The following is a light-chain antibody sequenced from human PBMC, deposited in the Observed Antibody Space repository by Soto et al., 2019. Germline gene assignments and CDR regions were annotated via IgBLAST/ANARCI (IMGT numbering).Light chain of an antibody. CDR3: CSHAGSNYYV. CDR1: SNDVGSYNL. V-gene: IGLV2-23*01. Sequence: QSALTQPASVSGSPGQSITISCTGTSNDVGSYNLVSWYQHHPGKAPKLMIFEGSKRPSGVSNRFSGSKSGNTASLTISGLQAEDEADFYYCSHAGSNYYVFGTGTKLTVL. J-gene: IGLJ1*01. CDR2: EGS.